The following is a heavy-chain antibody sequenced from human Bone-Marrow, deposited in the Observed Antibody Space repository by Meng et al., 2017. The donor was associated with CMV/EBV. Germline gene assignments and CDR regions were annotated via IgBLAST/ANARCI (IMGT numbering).Heavy chain of an antibody. J-gene: IGHJ6*02. CDR3: ARAGYSSSWPPYYYYYYGMDV. D-gene: IGHD6-13*01. V-gene: IGHV3-53*01. Sequence: GESLKIPCAASGFTVSSNYMSWVRQAPGKGLEWVSVIYIGDSTDYADSVKGRFTISRDNSKNTLYLQMNSLRAEDTAVYYCARAGYSSSWPPYYYYYYGMDVWGQGTTVTVSS. CDR2: IYIGDST. CDR1: GFTVSSNY.